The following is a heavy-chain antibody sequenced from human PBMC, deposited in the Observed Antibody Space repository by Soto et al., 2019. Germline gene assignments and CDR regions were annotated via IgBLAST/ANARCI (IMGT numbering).Heavy chain of an antibody. CDR3: ARGLILWFGELSRRGGYYYYMDA. D-gene: IGHD3-10*01. Sequence: QVQLQQWGAGLLKPSETLSLTCAVYGGSFSGYQLTWIRQTPGKGLELIGEINDSGNINYNPSLKSRVSIVVDTAKKQTSPKLSSVTAADTAVYYCARGLILWFGELSRRGGYYYYMDAWGKGTTVTVSS. CDR2: INDSGNI. CDR1: GGSFSGYQ. V-gene: IGHV4-34*01. J-gene: IGHJ6*03.